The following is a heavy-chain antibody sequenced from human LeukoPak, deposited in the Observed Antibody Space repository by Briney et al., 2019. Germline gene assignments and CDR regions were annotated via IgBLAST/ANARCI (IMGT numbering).Heavy chain of an antibody. J-gene: IGHJ4*02. D-gene: IGHD2-2*01. CDR2: ISSSSSYI. CDR1: GFTFDDYA. CDR3: ARDRSKKDIVVVPAAL. Sequence: PGRSLRLSCAASGFTFDDYAMHWVRQAPGKGLEWVSSISSSSSYIYYADSVKGRFTISRDNAKNSLYLQMNSLRAEDTAVYYCARDRSKKDIVVVPAALWGQGTLVTVSS. V-gene: IGHV3-21*01.